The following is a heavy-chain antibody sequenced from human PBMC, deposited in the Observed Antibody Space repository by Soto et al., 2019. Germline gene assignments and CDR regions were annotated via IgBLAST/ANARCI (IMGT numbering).Heavy chain of an antibody. CDR2: IDPSDSYI. CDR1: GYSFPSYW. D-gene: IGHD3-10*01. V-gene: IGHV5-10-1*01. J-gene: IGHJ4*02. Sequence: RGEPLKICCKGSGYSFPSYWISWVRQMTGKGLEWMARIDPSDSYIKYSPSFQGHVTVSADKSISTAYLQWSSLKASDTAMYYCARLDYYGSGYYFDYWGQGTLVTVSS. CDR3: ARLDYYGSGYYFDY.